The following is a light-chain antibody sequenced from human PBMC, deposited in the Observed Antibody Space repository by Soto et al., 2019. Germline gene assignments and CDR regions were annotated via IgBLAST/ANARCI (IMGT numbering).Light chain of an antibody. J-gene: IGLJ2*01. Sequence: QAVVTQPPSVSGAPGQTVTISCTGSNSNVGGGYDVHWYQQLPGSAPKLLIYANNNRPSGVPDRFSGSKSGTSASLAITGLQAEDEADYYCSSYRTGSRVFGGGTKLTVL. CDR1: NSNVGGGYD. V-gene: IGLV1-40*01. CDR2: ANN. CDR3: SSYRTGSRV.